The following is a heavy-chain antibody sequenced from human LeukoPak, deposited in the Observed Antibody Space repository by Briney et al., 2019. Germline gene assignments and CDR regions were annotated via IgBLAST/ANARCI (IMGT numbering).Heavy chain of an antibody. CDR2: ISYDGNNK. CDR1: GFTFSTYG. CDR3: AKFHSARPYITPPDC. D-gene: IGHD3-10*01. J-gene: IGHJ4*02. V-gene: IGHV3-30*18. Sequence: GGSLRLSCAAPGFTFSTYGMHWVRQAPGKGLEWVAVISYDGNNKYYADSVKGRFTISRDNSKNTLYLQMSSLRAEDTAVYYCAKFHSARPYITPPDCWGQGTLVTVSS.